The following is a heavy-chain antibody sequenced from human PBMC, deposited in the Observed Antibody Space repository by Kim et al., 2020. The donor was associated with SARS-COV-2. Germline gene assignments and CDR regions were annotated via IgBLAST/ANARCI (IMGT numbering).Heavy chain of an antibody. CDR3: ARGFDL. Sequence: IYYNGSTNYNPSLKTRVTLSVDTSKNQFSLKLSPVTAADPAVYYCARGFDLWGRGTLVTVSS. V-gene: IGHV4-59*08. J-gene: IGHJ2*01. CDR2: IYYNGST.